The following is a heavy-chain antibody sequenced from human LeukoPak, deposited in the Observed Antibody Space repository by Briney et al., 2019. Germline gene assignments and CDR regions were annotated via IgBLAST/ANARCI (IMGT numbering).Heavy chain of an antibody. V-gene: IGHV1-69*04. CDR1: GGTFSSYA. CDR3: ARDLVYYDSSGDPP. Sequence: ASVKVSCKASGGTFSSYAISWVRPAPGQGLEWMGRIIPILGIANYAQKLQGRVTITADKSTSTAYMELSSLRSEDTAVYYCARDLVYYDSSGDPPWGQGTLVTVSS. J-gene: IGHJ5*02. D-gene: IGHD3-22*01. CDR2: IIPILGIA.